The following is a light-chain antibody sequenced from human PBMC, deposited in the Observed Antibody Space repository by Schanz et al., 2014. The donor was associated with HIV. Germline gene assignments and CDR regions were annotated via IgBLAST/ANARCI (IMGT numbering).Light chain of an antibody. CDR1: QSVSSSY. CDR3: QQYSYFST. J-gene: IGKJ1*01. V-gene: IGKV3-20*01. Sequence: EIVLTQSPGTLSLSPGERATLSCRASQSVSSSYLAWYQQKRDQPPRLVIYATSTRAAGIPDRFSGTGSGTDFTLTISSLEPDDFATYYCQQYSYFSTFGQGTKVEIK. CDR2: ATS.